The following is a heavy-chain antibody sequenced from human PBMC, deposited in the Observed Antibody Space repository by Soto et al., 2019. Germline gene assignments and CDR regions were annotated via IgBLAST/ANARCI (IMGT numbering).Heavy chain of an antibody. V-gene: IGHV4-39*01. CDR1: GGSVTSGSYC. D-gene: IGHD6-19*01. Sequence: QLQLQESGPGLVKPSETLSLTCTVSGGSVTSGSYCWGWIRQPPGKGLEWIGTIYDSGRTFYTPSLKSRLTMSVDTSKNQFSLKLSSVTAADTAVYYCVRQATLTRAGLWGQGTLVTVSS. J-gene: IGHJ4*02. CDR3: VRQATLTRAGL. CDR2: IYDSGRT.